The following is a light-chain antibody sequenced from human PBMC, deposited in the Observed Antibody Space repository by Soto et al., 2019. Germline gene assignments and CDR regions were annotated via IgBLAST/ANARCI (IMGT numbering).Light chain of an antibody. CDR1: SGSVSTSNY. CDR2: STN. J-gene: IGLJ2*01. CDR3: VLYMGSGISV. V-gene: IGLV8-61*01. Sequence: QAVVTQEPSFSVSPGETVTLTCGLSSGSVSTSNYPSWYQQTPRQTPRTLMYSTNTRSSGVPDRFSGSIIGNKAALTITGAQADDESDYYCVLYMGSGISVFGGGTKLTVL.